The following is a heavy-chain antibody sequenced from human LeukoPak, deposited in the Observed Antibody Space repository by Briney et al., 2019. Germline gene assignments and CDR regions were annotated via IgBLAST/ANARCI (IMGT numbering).Heavy chain of an antibody. CDR1: GFTFTTHS. CDR2: ISSTNTYI. CDR3: AREGGDAFDI. Sequence: GESLRLSCEASGFTFTTHSFNWLRQAPGKGLEWVSSISSTNTYIKYADSVKGRFTISRDNTKNSVFLQMNSLTGEDTAVYYCAREGGDAFDIWGQGTMVTVSS. D-gene: IGHD3-16*01. V-gene: IGHV3-21*01. J-gene: IGHJ3*02.